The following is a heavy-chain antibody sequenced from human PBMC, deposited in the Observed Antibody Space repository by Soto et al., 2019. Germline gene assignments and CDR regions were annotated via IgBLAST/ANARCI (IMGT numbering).Heavy chain of an antibody. CDR2: FYHSGNS. CDR1: GGSIRSYY. V-gene: IGHV4-59*01. D-gene: IGHD5-18*01. J-gene: IGHJ6*02. CDR3: ARISSVDPYGYVNGGLDV. Sequence: SETLSLTCSVSGGSIRSYYWSWIRQSPEKGLEWIGYFYHSGNSNYNPSLKSRVTISVDTSRNQLSLSLRSVTAADTAVYFCARISSVDPYGYVNGGLDVWGQGTTVTVSS.